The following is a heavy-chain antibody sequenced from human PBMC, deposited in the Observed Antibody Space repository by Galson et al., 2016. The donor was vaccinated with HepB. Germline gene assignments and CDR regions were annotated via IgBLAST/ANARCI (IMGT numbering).Heavy chain of an antibody. Sequence: LSCAGSGFTFRSYGIHWVRQAPGKGLGWVAVISYDGTNKYYADSLKGRFTISRDNSKNTLYLQMNSLRAEDTALYYCVRGTLGYLDHWGQGTLVTVSP. J-gene: IGHJ4*02. CDR2: ISYDGTNK. V-gene: IGHV3-30*03. D-gene: IGHD6-13*01. CDR3: VRGTLGYLDH. CDR1: GFTFRSYG.